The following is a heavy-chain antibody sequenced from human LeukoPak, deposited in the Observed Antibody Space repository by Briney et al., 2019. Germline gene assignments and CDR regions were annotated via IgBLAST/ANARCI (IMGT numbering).Heavy chain of an antibody. CDR1: GFTFNKYG. J-gene: IGHJ4*02. V-gene: IGHV3-33*01. D-gene: IGHD3-22*01. CDR2: IWYDGSNK. Sequence: GGSLRLSCAASGFTFNKYGMHWVRQAPGKGLEWVALIWYDGSNKNYADSVKGRFTISRDNSKNTLDLQMNSLRAEDTAVYYCARGPNYYDSSGYGDYFDYWGQGTLVTVSS. CDR3: ARGPNYYDSSGYGDYFDY.